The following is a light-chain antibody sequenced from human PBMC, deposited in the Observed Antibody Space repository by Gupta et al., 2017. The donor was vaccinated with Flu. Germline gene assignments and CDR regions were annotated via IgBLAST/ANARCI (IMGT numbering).Light chain of an antibody. CDR1: QTVSSSS. Sequence: EIVLTQSPGTLSLSPGERATLSCRASQTVSSSSLAWYQQKPGQAPRLLIYTASSRATGIPDRFSGSGSGTDFTLTISRLEPEDFAVYYCQQYGSSYTFGQGTRLEIK. J-gene: IGKJ5*01. CDR3: QQYGSSYT. V-gene: IGKV3-20*01. CDR2: TAS.